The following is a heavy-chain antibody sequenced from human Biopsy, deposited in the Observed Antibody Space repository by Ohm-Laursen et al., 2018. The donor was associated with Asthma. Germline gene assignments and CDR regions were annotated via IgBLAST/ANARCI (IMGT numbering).Heavy chain of an antibody. J-gene: IGHJ6*02. CDR1: GGTFSNFA. V-gene: IGHV1-69*01. Sequence: SSVRVSCKAPGGTFSNFAISWVRQAPGQGLEWLGGIMTVFGATNYAQKFQGRVTITADESTSTAYMEVTSLRSEDTAIYYCARCQVGYSSGWSLLLKKIYYSGMDVWGQGTAVTVSS. CDR3: ARCQVGYSSGWSLLLKKIYYSGMDV. CDR2: IMTVFGAT. D-gene: IGHD6-19*01.